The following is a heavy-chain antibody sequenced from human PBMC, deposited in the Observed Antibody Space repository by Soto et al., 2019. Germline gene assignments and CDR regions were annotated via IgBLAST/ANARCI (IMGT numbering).Heavy chain of an antibody. CDR1: GGSISSGSYY. D-gene: IGHD2-21*02. CDR2: IYYSGST. CDR3: AREVGTSRDAFDI. Sequence: EALSVTCAVSGGSISSGSYYWSWLLQPPGKGLEWIGYIYYSGSTNYNPSLKSRVTISVDTSKNQFSLKLSSVTAADTAVYYCAREVGTSRDAFDIWGQGTMVAVS. J-gene: IGHJ3*02. V-gene: IGHV4-61*01.